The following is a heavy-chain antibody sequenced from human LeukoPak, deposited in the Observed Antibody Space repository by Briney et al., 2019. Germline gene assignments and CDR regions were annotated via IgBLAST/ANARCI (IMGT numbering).Heavy chain of an antibody. Sequence: SGGSLRLSCAASGFTFRSYGMHWVRQAPGKGLEWVSSISSSSSYIYYADSVKGRFTISRDNAKNSLYLQMNSLRAEDTAVYYCARESVRPWGNRVDYWGQGTLVTVSS. J-gene: IGHJ4*02. D-gene: IGHD7-27*01. CDR3: ARESVRPWGNRVDY. CDR1: GFTFRSYG. CDR2: ISSSSSYI. V-gene: IGHV3-21*01.